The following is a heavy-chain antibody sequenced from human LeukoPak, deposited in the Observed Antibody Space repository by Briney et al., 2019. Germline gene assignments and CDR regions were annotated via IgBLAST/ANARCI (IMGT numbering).Heavy chain of an antibody. CDR2: IYYSGST. Sequence: KPSETLSLTCTVSGGSISSYYWSWIRQPPGKGLEWIGYIYYSGSTNYNPSLKSRVTISVYTSKNQLSLKLSSVTAADTAVYYCARVHYDSSGYYFDYYYYYMDVWGKGTTVTVSS. CDR1: GGSISSYY. J-gene: IGHJ6*03. V-gene: IGHV4-59*01. CDR3: ARVHYDSSGYYFDYYYYYMDV. D-gene: IGHD3-22*01.